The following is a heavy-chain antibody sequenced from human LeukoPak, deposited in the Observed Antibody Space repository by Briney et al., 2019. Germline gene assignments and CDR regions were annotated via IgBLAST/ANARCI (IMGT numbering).Heavy chain of an antibody. CDR2: ISSSSSYT. V-gene: IGHV3-11*05. D-gene: IGHD3-9*01. Sequence: GGSLRLSCAASGFTFSDYYMSWIRQAPGKGLEWVSYISSSSSYTNYADSVKGRFTISRDNAKNSLYLQMNSLRAEDTAVYYCARGLQGYYDSLTGYYRGRYYFDYWGQGTLVTVSS. J-gene: IGHJ4*02. CDR1: GFTFSDYY. CDR3: ARGLQGYYDSLTGYYRGRYYFDY.